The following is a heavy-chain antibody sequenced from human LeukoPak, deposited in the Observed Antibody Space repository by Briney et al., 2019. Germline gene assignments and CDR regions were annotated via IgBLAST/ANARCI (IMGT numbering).Heavy chain of an antibody. J-gene: IGHJ5*02. D-gene: IGHD1-1*01. Sequence: PGGSLRLSCAASGFTFDDYAMHWVRQAPGKGLEWVSGISWNSGSIGYADSVKGRFTISRDNAKNSLYLQMNSLRAEDTAVYYCARDGGTGTLGGWFDPWGQGTLVTVSS. V-gene: IGHV3-9*01. CDR1: GFTFDDYA. CDR2: ISWNSGSI. CDR3: ARDGGTGTLGGWFDP.